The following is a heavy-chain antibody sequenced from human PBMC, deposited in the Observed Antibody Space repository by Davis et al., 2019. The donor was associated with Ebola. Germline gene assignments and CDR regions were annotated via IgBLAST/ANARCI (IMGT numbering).Heavy chain of an antibody. J-gene: IGHJ4*02. D-gene: IGHD2-2*01. CDR2: IKQDGSET. V-gene: IGHV3-7*01. CDR1: GFTFSRDW. Sequence: GESLKISCAASGFTFSRDWMTWARQAPGKGLEWVANIKQDGSETYYVDSVKGRFTISRDNAKNSLYLQMNSLRAEDTAVYYCARDGVPAALDYWGQGTLVTVSS. CDR3: ARDGVPAALDY.